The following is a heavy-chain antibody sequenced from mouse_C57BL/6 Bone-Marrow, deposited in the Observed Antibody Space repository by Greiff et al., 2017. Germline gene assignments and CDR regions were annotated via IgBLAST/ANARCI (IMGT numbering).Heavy chain of an antibody. CDR3: AREGTGAAWFAY. J-gene: IGHJ3*01. Sequence: EVKLMESGGGLVQPGGSLKLSCAASGFTFSDYGMAWVRQAPRKGPEWVAFISNLAYSIYYADTVTGRFTISRENAKNTLYLDMSSLRSEDTAMYYCAREGTGAAWFAYWGQGTLVTVSA. CDR1: GFTFSDYG. D-gene: IGHD4-1*01. CDR2: ISNLAYSI. V-gene: IGHV5-15*01.